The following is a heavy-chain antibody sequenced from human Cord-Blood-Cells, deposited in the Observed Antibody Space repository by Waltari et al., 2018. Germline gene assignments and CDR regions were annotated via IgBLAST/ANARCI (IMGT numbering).Heavy chain of an antibody. CDR3: ARGAYDILTGYYAFDI. J-gene: IGHJ3*02. CDR1: GYTFTGYY. CDR2: INPNSGGT. V-gene: IGHV1-2*02. Sequence: QVQLVQSGAEVKKPGASVKVSCKASGYTFTGYYMHWVRQAPGQGLGWMGWINPNSGGTNDAQKLQGRVSMTRDKSIGTAYMELSRLRSDDTAVYYCARGAYDILTGYYAFDIWGQGTMVTVSS. D-gene: IGHD3-9*01.